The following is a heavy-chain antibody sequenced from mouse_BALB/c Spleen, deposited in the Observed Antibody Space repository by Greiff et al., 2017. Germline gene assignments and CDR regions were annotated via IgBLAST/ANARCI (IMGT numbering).Heavy chain of an antibody. CDR3: ARIPDGYYYAMDD. D-gene: IGHD2-3*01. J-gene: IGHJ4*01. CDR1: GYTFTSYV. CDR2: INPYNDGT. Sequence: EVQLHPSGPELVKPGASVKMSCKASGYTFTSYVMHWVKQKPGQGLEWIGYINPYNDGTKYNEKFKGKATLTSDKSSSTAYMELSSLTSEDSAVYYCARIPDGYYYAMDDWGQGTSVTVSS. V-gene: IGHV1-14*01.